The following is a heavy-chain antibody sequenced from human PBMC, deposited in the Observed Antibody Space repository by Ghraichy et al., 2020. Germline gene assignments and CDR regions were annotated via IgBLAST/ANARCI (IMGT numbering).Heavy chain of an antibody. CDR2: IRSKANGYAT. CDR1: GFTFSGSA. V-gene: IGHV3-73*01. Sequence: GGSLRLSCAASGFTFSGSAMHWVRQASGKGLEWVCRIRSKANGYATAYPASGTGIFIFAREDSKNTAYLQRNIMKTEDTAVYYCTYYGGPNAFAIWGQGTMVTVSS. J-gene: IGHJ3*02. CDR3: TYYGGPNAFAI. D-gene: IGHD4-23*01.